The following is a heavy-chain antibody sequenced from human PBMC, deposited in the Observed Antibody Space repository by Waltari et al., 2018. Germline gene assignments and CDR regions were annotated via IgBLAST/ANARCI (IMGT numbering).Heavy chain of an antibody. D-gene: IGHD6-13*01. CDR3: ARGGLFIAAAGTIDYYYGMDV. Sequence: QVQLVQSGSELKKPGASVKVSCKASGYTFTSYAMNWVRQAPGQGLEWMGWINTNTGNPTYAQGFTGRFVFSLDTSVSTAYLQISSLKAEDTAVDYCARGGLFIAAAGTIDYYYGMDVWGQGTTVTVSS. J-gene: IGHJ6*02. V-gene: IGHV7-4-1*02. CDR1: GYTFTSYA. CDR2: INTNTGNP.